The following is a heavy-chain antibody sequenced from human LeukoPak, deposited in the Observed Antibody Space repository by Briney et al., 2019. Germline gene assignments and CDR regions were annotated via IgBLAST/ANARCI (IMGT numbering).Heavy chain of an antibody. CDR3: TTQTPY. CDR1: GFPFNNYW. Sequence: GGSLRLSCAASGFPFNNYWIHWVRQAPGKGLEWVGRIKSKIDGGTAEYAAPVKGRFTISRDDSKNTLYLQMNSLKTEDTAVYYCTTQTPYWGHGTLVTVSS. J-gene: IGHJ4*01. V-gene: IGHV3-15*01. CDR2: IKSKIDGGTA.